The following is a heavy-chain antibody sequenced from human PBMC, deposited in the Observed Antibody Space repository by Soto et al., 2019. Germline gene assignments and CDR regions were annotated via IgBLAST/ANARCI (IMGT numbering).Heavy chain of an antibody. Sequence: EVQLLESGGGLVQPGGSLRLSCTISGFTFSSYAMGWVRQVPGKGLECVSSITGSGDSTYYADSVKGRFSISRDKSKNTLYLQMNSLRAEDTAVYYCAKDLQFSGWLSAQTFDYWGQGTQVTVSS. CDR3: AKDLQFSGWLSAQTFDY. J-gene: IGHJ4*02. CDR2: ITGSGDST. CDR1: GFTFSSYA. V-gene: IGHV3-23*01. D-gene: IGHD6-19*01.